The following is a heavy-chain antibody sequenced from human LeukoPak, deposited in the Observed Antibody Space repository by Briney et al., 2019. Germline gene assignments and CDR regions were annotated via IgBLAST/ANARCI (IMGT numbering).Heavy chain of an antibody. CDR3: ARGPAGYSSGWYTRYYFDY. CDR2: INPGGGST. D-gene: IGHD6-19*01. CDR1: GYTFTSYY. Sequence: ASVKVSCKASGYTFTSYYMHWVRQAPGQGLEWMGIINPGGGSTSYAQKFQGRVTMTRDTSTSTVYMELSSLRSEDTAVYYCARGPAGYSSGWYTRYYFDYWGQGTLVTVSS. V-gene: IGHV1-46*01. J-gene: IGHJ4*02.